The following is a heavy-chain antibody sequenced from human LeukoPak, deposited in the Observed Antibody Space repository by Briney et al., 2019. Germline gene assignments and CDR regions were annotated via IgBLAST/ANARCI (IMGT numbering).Heavy chain of an antibody. CDR3: ARGSGSYLYYYHMDV. J-gene: IGHJ6*03. CDR2: INNNGGST. D-gene: IGHD1-26*01. V-gene: IGHV3-64*01. Sequence: GGSLRLSCAASGFTFSTYAMHWVRQAPGRGLEYVSAINNNGGSTYYANSVKGRFTISRDNSKNTLFLQMGSLRAEDMAVYYCARGSGSYLYYYHMDVWGKGTTVTVSS. CDR1: GFTFSTYA.